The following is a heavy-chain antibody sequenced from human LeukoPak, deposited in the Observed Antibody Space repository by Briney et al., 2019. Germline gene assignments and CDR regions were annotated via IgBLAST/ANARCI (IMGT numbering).Heavy chain of an antibody. CDR2: IYSGDSDT. CDR3: ARHYGGGEYYYGMDV. V-gene: IGHV5-51*01. CDR1: GYSFTNYW. D-gene: IGHD2-21*01. J-gene: IGHJ6*02. Sequence: GESLKISSKGSGYSFTNYWIGWVRQMPRKGLEWMGIIYSGDSDTRYSPSFQGQVTISADESISTAYLQWSSLKASDTAMYYCARHYGGGEYYYGMDVWGQGTTVTVAS.